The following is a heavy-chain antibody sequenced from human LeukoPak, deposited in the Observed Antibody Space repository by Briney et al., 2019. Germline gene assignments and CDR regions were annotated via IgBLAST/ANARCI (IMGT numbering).Heavy chain of an antibody. CDR3: ARDQMEENWHVRKRYFDL. CDR1: GFTFSDYY. J-gene: IGHJ2*01. D-gene: IGHD5-24*01. V-gene: IGHV3-11*04. Sequence: GGSLRLSCAASGFTFSDYYMTWVRQAAGKGLEWVSYISSSGSSIYYADSVKGRFTISRDNAKNSLHLQMNSLRAEDTAVYYCARDQMEENWHVRKRYFDLWGRGTLVTVSS. CDR2: ISSSGSSI.